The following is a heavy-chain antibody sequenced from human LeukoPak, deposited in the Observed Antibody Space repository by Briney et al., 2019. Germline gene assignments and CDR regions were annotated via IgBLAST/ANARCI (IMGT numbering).Heavy chain of an antibody. V-gene: IGHV4-59*08. CDR1: GGSISSYY. CDR3: ARVAAADSEDY. CDR2: IYYSGSGST. Sequence: SETLSLTCTVSGGSISSYYWSWIRQPPGKGLEWIGYIYYSGSGSTNYNPSLKSRVTISVDTSKNQFSLKLSSVTAADTAVYYCARVAAADSEDYWGQGTLVTVSS. J-gene: IGHJ4*02. D-gene: IGHD6-13*01.